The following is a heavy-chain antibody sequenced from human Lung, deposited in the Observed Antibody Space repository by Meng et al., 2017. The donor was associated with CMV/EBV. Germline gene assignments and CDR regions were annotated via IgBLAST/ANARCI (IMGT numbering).Heavy chain of an antibody. CDR1: GYTFTSYY. CDR2: SNPSGGST. D-gene: IGHD3-3*01. CDR3: ARDFTTGFGVSPTYYYYGMDV. V-gene: IGHV1-46*01. J-gene: IGHJ6*02. Sequence: SXXVSXXASGYTFTSYYMHWVRQAPGQGLEWMGISNPSGGSTSYAQKFQGRVTTSRDTSTSTVYMELSSLRSGDTAVDYCARDFTTGFGVSPTYYYYGMDVWXQGTXVTVSS.